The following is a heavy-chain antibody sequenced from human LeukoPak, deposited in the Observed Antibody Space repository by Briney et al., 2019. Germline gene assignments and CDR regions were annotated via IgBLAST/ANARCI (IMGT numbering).Heavy chain of an antibody. Sequence: ASVKVSFKASGYTFTSYGISWVRQAPGQGLEWMGWISAYNGNTNYAQKFQGRVTMTRDTSISTAYMELSRLRSDDTAVYYCARVLYYYGSGSPFGYWGQGTLVTVSS. D-gene: IGHD3-10*01. V-gene: IGHV1-18*01. CDR3: ARVLYYYGSGSPFGY. CDR1: GYTFTSYG. J-gene: IGHJ4*02. CDR2: ISAYNGNT.